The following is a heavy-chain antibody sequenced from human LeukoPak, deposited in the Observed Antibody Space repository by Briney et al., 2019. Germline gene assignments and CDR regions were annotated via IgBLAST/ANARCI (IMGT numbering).Heavy chain of an antibody. J-gene: IGHJ4*02. D-gene: IGHD4-17*01. Sequence: ASVKVSCKASGYSFTGHYMHWVRQAPGQGLEWMAWINPKSGGTKYAQKFQGRVTMTRDTSITTIYMELSRLTSDDTAVYYCAREVADNGDYDRSFDFWGQGTLVTVSS. CDR3: AREVADNGDYDRSFDF. V-gene: IGHV1-2*02. CDR2: INPKSGGT. CDR1: GYSFTGHY.